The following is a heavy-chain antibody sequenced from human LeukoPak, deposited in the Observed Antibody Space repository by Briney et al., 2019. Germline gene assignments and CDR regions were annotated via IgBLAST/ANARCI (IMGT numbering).Heavy chain of an antibody. Sequence: SETLSLTCGVSGGSFSSHYWTWIRQPPGKGLEWIGEINPRGSTNYNPSLESRVTISVDTSKNQFSLKLSSVTAADTAVYYCARVSITMVRGYWFDPWGQGTLVTVSS. V-gene: IGHV4-34*01. CDR2: INPRGST. D-gene: IGHD3-10*01. J-gene: IGHJ5*02. CDR1: GGSFSSHY. CDR3: ARVSITMVRGYWFDP.